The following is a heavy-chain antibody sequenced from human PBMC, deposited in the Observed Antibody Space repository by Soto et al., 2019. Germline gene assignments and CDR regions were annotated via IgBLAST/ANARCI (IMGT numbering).Heavy chain of an antibody. CDR2: ISWNSGSI. V-gene: IGHV3-9*01. Sequence: SLRVSCAASGFTFDDYAMHWVRQAPGEGLEWVSGISWNSGSIGYADSVKGRFTISRDNAKNSLYLQMNSLRAEDTALYYCAKDIGSTPNLNTIFVVVTFWSHYVMDVCGQGTTVIVSS. CDR1: GFTFDDYA. D-gene: IGHD3-3*01. CDR3: AKDIGSTPNLNTIFVVVTFWSHYVMDV. J-gene: IGHJ6*02.